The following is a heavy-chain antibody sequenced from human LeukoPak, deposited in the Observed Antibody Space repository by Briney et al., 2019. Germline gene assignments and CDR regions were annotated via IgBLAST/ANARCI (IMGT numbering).Heavy chain of an antibody. CDR1: GSSFTSHW. V-gene: IGHV5-51*01. CDR3: ARLAGSGTYYFDY. J-gene: IGHJ4*02. D-gene: IGHD6-19*01. Sequence: GESLQISCKGSGSSFTSHWIGWVRQMPGKGLEWMGIIYPGDSDTTYSPSFQGQVTISADKSVSTAYLQWSSLKASDTAMYYCARLAGSGTYYFDYWGQGTLVTVSS. CDR2: IYPGDSDT.